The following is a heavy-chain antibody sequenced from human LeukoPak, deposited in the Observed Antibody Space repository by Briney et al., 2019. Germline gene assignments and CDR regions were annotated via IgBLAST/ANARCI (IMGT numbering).Heavy chain of an antibody. Sequence: QPGRSLRLSCAASGFFFDDYGMHWVPQVPGKGLEWVSGISWQSNTRKYADSVRGRFTISRDNAKNSLYLQMNSLKLEDTALYYCVKDRDFWSGLDVWGQGTMVTVS. V-gene: IGHV3-9*01. CDR1: GFFFDDYG. CDR3: VKDRDFWSGLDV. D-gene: IGHD3-3*01. CDR2: ISWQSNTR. J-gene: IGHJ6*02.